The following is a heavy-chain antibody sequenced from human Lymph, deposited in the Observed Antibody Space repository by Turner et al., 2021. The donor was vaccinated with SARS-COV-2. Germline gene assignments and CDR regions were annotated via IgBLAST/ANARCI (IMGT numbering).Heavy chain of an antibody. CDR1: GYTLTEVS. V-gene: IGHV1-24*01. Sequence: QVQLVQSGAEVQKPGASVKVPCKVSGYTLTEVSMHWVRQAPGKGLEWMGGFDPEDGETIYAQKFQGRVTMNEETSTDTAYMELSSLRSEDTAVYYCATGPYDFWSGPSPGYYGMDVWGQGTTVTVSS. CDR3: ATGPYDFWSGPSPGYYGMDV. D-gene: IGHD3-3*01. CDR2: FDPEDGET. J-gene: IGHJ6*02.